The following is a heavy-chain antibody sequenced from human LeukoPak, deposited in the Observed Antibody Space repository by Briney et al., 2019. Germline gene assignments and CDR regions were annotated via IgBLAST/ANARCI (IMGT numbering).Heavy chain of an antibody. V-gene: IGHV3-23*01. D-gene: IGHD2-2*01. CDR1: GFTFKHYA. J-gene: IGHJ6*03. Sequence: GGSLRLSCAASGFTFKHYALSWVRQAPGKGLEWVSAITDSGSSTYYADSVKGRFTISRDNSKNTLYLQMNGLRAADTAVYCCAKGPDIVVPFPYYMDVWGKGTTVTVSS. CDR2: ITDSGSST. CDR3: AKGPDIVVPFPYYMDV.